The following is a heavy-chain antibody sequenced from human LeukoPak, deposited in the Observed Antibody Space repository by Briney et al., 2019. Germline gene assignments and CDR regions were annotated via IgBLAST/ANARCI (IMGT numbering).Heavy chain of an antibody. CDR3: ARDLTNSGSYFDAFDI. Sequence: SETLSFTCTVSGYSISSGYYWGWIRQPPGKGLEWIGSIYHSGSTYYNPSLKSRVTISVDTSKNQFSLKLSSVTAADTAVYYCARDLTNSGSYFDAFDIWGQGTMVTVSS. D-gene: IGHD1-26*01. CDR2: IYHSGST. CDR1: GYSISSGYY. V-gene: IGHV4-38-2*02. J-gene: IGHJ3*02.